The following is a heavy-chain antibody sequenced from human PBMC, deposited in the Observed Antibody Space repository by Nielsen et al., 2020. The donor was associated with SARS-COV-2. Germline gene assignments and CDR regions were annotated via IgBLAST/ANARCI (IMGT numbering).Heavy chain of an antibody. CDR2: INWNGGST. J-gene: IGHJ4*02. V-gene: IGHV3-20*01. CDR3: ATGLGDFWSGYPIDY. CDR1: GFTFDDYG. D-gene: IGHD3-3*01. Sequence: GGSLRLSCAASGFTFDDYGMSWVRQAPGKGLEWVSGINWNGGSTGYADSVKGRFTISRDNAKNSLYLQMNSLRAEDTALYHCATGLGDFWSGYPIDYWGQGTLVTVSS.